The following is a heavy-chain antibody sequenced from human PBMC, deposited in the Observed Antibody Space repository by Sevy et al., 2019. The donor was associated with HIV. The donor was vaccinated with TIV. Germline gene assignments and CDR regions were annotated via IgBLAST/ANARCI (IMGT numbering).Heavy chain of an antibody. V-gene: IGHV3-15*01. CDR1: GFTFSNAW. CDR3: TTDSKKRGLSVLLDY. Sequence: GGSLRLSCAASGFTFSNAWMSWVRQAPGKGLEWVGRIKSKTNGGTTDYAAPVRGRFTISRDDSKNTLYLQMNSLKTEDTAIYCCTTDSKKRGLSVLLDYWGQGTLVTVSS. D-gene: IGHD3-10*01. J-gene: IGHJ4*02. CDR2: IKSKTNGGTT.